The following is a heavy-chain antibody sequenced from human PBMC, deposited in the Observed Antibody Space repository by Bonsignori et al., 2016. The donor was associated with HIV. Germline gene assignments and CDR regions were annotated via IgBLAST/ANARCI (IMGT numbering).Heavy chain of an antibody. V-gene: IGHV3-23*01. Sequence: WIRQPPGKGLEWVSGITGNSGSTYYADSVKGRFTISRDNSQNTLYLQMNSLRAEDTAIYYCAKGGRGELWLRSHFDYWGQGTLVTVSS. CDR2: ITGNSGST. CDR3: AKGGRGELWLRSHFDY. J-gene: IGHJ4*02. D-gene: IGHD5-18*01.